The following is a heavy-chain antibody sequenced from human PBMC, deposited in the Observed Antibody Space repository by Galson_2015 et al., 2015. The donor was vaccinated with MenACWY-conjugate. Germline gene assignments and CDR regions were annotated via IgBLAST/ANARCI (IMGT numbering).Heavy chain of an antibody. Sequence: SLRLSCAASGFTFSNYWMTWVRQAPGKGLEWVANINQDGSVKNYVDSVKGRFTISRDNAENSLRLQMNNLRAEDTALYICAKADKQTCYGATCYYFDSWGQGTLVTVSS. V-gene: IGHV3-7*03. CDR3: AKADKQTCYGATCYYFDS. D-gene: IGHD4/OR15-4a*01. J-gene: IGHJ4*02. CDR1: GFTFSNYW. CDR2: INQDGSVK.